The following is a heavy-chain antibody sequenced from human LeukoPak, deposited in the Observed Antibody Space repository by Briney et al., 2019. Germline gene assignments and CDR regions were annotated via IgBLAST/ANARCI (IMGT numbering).Heavy chain of an antibody. CDR3: ARRWYYAQSFEN. D-gene: IGHD2/OR15-2a*01. V-gene: IGHV4-59*12. CDR2: MYYSGSN. Sequence: SETLSLTCTVSGGSISSYYWNWIRQPPGKGLEWIGYMYYSGSNNLNPSLKSRVTISEAASKNQFSLKLSAVTAADTAVYYCARRWYYAQSFENWGQGALVTVSA. CDR1: GGSISSYY. J-gene: IGHJ3*02.